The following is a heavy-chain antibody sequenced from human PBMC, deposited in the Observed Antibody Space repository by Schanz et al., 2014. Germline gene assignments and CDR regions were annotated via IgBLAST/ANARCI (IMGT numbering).Heavy chain of an antibody. CDR3: ARHGNSWYLDY. D-gene: IGHD6-13*01. CDR2: IYSGGST. Sequence: EVQLVESGGGLVQPGGSLRLSCAASGFTVSSSYMSWVRQAPGKGLEWVSVIYSGGSTYYADSVKGRFTISRDNSKTTLYLQINSLSDDATAVYYCARHGNSWYLDYWGQGTLVTVSS. V-gene: IGHV3-66*04. J-gene: IGHJ4*02. CDR1: GFTVSSSY.